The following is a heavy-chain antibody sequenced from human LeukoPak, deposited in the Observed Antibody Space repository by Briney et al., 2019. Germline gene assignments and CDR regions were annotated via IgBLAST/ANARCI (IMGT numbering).Heavy chain of an antibody. J-gene: IGHJ6*03. CDR3: ARLKFYDSTGYSPGHYMDV. CDR1: GGPIYSYY. Sequence: SETLSLTCTVSGGPIYSYYWSWIRQTAGKGLEWIGRLYPSVSTNYNPSLKSRVTMSVDTSKNQFALKLSAVTAADTAVYYCARLKFYDSTGYSPGHYMDVWGKGTTVTVSS. D-gene: IGHD3-22*01. CDR2: LYPSVST. V-gene: IGHV4-4*07.